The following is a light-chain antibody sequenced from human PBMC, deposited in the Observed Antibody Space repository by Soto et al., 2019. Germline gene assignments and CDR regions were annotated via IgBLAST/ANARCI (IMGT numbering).Light chain of an antibody. Sequence: SYELTQPPSVSVAPGQTARITCGATDIGDQSVLWYQLKPGQAPVLVVYEDKDRPSGIPERFSGSNSGNTATLTINRIEAGDEADYYCQVWDGRSDHFVFGTGTKVTVL. CDR2: EDK. V-gene: IGLV3-21*02. CDR3: QVWDGRSDHFV. CDR1: DIGDQS. J-gene: IGLJ1*01.